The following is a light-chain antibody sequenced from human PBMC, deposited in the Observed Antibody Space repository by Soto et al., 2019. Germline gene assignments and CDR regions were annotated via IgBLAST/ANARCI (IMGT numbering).Light chain of an antibody. CDR2: GAS. Sequence: DIQMTQSPSTLTASVGDRITITCRASQSVARWLAWYQQKPGKAPQIFISGASNLASGVASRCSSSGFGTQFTTSISSLQPDYSANYLCQQYDTSWTFGQGTKVEIK. V-gene: IGKV1-5*01. CDR3: QQYDTSWT. J-gene: IGKJ1*01. CDR1: QSVARW.